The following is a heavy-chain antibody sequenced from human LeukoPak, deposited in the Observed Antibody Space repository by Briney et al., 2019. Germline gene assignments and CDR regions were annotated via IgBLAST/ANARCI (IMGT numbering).Heavy chain of an antibody. CDR3: ARRVYNSGWYIDY. J-gene: IGHJ4*02. D-gene: IGHD6-19*01. CDR2: ISSSSSTI. CDR1: GFTFSSYS. V-gene: IGHV3-48*01. Sequence: GGPLRLSCAASGFTFSSYSMNWVRQAPGKGLEWVSYISSSSSTIYYADSVKGRFTISRDNAKNSLYLQMNSLRAEDTAVYYCARRVYNSGWYIDYWGQGTLVTVSS.